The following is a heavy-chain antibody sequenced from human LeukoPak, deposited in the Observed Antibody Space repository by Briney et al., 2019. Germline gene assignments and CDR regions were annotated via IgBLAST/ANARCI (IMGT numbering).Heavy chain of an antibody. J-gene: IGHJ6*03. Sequence: ASVKVSCKVSGYTLTELSMHWVRQAPGKGLEWMGGFDPEDGETIYAQKFQGRVTMTEDTSTDTAYMELSSLRSEDTAVYYCATGPTRGSGSYYGYYYYYMDVWGKGTTVTVSS. D-gene: IGHD3-10*01. CDR2: FDPEDGET. V-gene: IGHV1-24*01. CDR3: ATGPTRGSGSYYGYYYYYMDV. CDR1: GYTLTELS.